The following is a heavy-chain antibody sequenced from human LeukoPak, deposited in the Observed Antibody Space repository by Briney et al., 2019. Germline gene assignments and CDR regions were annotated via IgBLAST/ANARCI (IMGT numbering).Heavy chain of an antibody. CDR3: ARQEDILTGFYYFDY. D-gene: IGHD3-9*01. Sequence: GESLKISCKGSGYSFTSYWIGWVRQMPGKGLEWMGIIYPGDSDTRYSPSFQGQVTISADKSISTAYLQRSSLKASDTAMYYCARQEDILTGFYYFDYWGQGTLVTVSS. V-gene: IGHV5-51*01. J-gene: IGHJ4*02. CDR1: GYSFTSYW. CDR2: IYPGDSDT.